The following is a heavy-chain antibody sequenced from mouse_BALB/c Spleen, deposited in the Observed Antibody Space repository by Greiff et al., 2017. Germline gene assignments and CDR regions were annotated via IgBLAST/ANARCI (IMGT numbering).Heavy chain of an antibody. J-gene: IGHJ4*01. CDR3: ARGRVGGAMDY. Sequence: EVKLVESGPELVKPGASVKMSCKASGYTFTSYVMHWVKQKPGQGLEWIGYINPYNDGTKYNEKFKGKATLTSDKSSSTAYMELSSLTSEDSAVYYCARGRVGGAMDYWGQGTSVTVSS. CDR2: INPYNDGT. CDR1: GYTFTSYV. V-gene: IGHV1-14*01. D-gene: IGHD1-1*01.